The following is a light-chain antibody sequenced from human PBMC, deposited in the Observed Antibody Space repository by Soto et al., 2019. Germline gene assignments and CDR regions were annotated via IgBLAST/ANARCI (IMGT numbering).Light chain of an antibody. J-gene: IGKJ1*01. CDR2: WAS. Sequence: DIVMTQSPDSLAVSLGERATINCKSSQSVLSSSNNKNYLAWFQQKPGQPPKLLIYWASTRESGVPDRFSGSGSGTEFTLTISSLQAEDVAVYYCQHYHGFPRTFGQGTKVEIK. CDR1: QSVLSSSNNKNY. V-gene: IGKV4-1*01. CDR3: QHYHGFPRT.